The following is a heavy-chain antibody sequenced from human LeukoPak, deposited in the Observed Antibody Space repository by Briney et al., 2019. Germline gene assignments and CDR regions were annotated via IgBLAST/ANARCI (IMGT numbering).Heavy chain of an antibody. J-gene: IGHJ4*02. V-gene: IGHV3-48*01. D-gene: IGHD5-18*01. CDR2: ISSSSSMI. CDR1: GLTFREYR. Sequence: PGGPRRLSCAASGLTFREYRMNWVRQAPGKGLEWVSYISSSSSMIYNADSVKGRFTISRDNAKNSLYLQMNSLRAEDTAVYYCARGSHQLWLLDYWGQGTLVTVSS. CDR3: ARGSHQLWLLDY.